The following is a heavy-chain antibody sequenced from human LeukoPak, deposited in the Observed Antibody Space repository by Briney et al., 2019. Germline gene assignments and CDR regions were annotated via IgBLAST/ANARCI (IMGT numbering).Heavy chain of an antibody. D-gene: IGHD2-8*01. CDR1: GGSISSGDYY. V-gene: IGHV4-30-4*08. Sequence: SETLSLTCTVFGGSISSGDYYWSWIRQPPGKGLEWIGYIYYSGSTYYNPSLKSRVTISVDTSKNQFSLKLSSVTAADTAVYYCASAIRGYCTNGVCHRHDAFDIWGQGTMVTVSS. CDR2: IYYSGST. J-gene: IGHJ3*02. CDR3: ASAIRGYCTNGVCHRHDAFDI.